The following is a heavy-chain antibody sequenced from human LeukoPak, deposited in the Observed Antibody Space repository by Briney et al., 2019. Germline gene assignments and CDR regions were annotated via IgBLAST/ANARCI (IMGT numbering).Heavy chain of an antibody. Sequence: PGGSLRLSCAASGFTFSDYYMSWIRQAPGKGLEWVSYISSSGSTIYYADSVKGRFTISRDNAKNSLYLQMNSLRAEDTAVYYCARHGAYYDILTGYTQYYYYYMDVWGKGTTVTVSS. CDR2: ISSSGSTI. CDR1: GFTFSDYY. CDR3: ARHGAYYDILTGYTQYYYYYMDV. V-gene: IGHV3-11*04. J-gene: IGHJ6*03. D-gene: IGHD3-9*01.